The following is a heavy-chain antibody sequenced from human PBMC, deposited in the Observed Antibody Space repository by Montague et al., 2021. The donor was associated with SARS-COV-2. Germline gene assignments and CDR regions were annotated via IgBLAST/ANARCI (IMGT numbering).Heavy chain of an antibody. CDR1: GGSISSDY. CDR3: ARHYDHSSRVDS. CDR2: VYYRGST. D-gene: IGHD3-16*01. J-gene: IGHJ4*02. Sequence: SETLSLTCTVSGGSISSDYWTWIRQPPGKGLEWIGFVYYRGSTYYNPSLRSRVTISVDTSSNHFSLTLSSVTAADTAIYYCARHYDHSSRVDSWGQGTLVTVSS. V-gene: IGHV4-59*08.